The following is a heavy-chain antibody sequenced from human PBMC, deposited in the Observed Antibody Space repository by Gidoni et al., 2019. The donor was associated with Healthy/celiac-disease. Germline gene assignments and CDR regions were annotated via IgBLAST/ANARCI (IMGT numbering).Heavy chain of an antibody. J-gene: IGHJ4*02. CDR2: ISAYNGNT. CDR3: ARENIDYGDYLFDY. D-gene: IGHD4-17*01. CDR1: AYTFTSYG. V-gene: IGHV1-18*01. Sequence: QVQLVQSGAEVKKPGASVTVSCKASAYTFTSYGISWVRQAPGQGLEWMGWISAYNGNTNDAQKVQGRVTMTTDTSTSTAYMELRSLRSDDTAVYYCARENIDYGDYLFDYWGQGTLVTVSS.